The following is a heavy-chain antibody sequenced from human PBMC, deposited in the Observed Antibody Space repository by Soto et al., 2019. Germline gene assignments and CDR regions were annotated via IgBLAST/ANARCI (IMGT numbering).Heavy chain of an antibody. CDR2: ISYDGSNK. CDR3: AKDFLGRAFDI. V-gene: IGHV3-30*18. Sequence: QPGGSLRLSCAASGFTFSSYGMHWVRQAPGKGLEWVAVISYDGSNKCYADSVKGRFTISRDNSKNTLYLQMNSLRAEDTAVYYCAKDFLGRAFDIWGQGTMVTVSS. CDR1: GFTFSSYG. D-gene: IGHD3-16*01. J-gene: IGHJ3*02.